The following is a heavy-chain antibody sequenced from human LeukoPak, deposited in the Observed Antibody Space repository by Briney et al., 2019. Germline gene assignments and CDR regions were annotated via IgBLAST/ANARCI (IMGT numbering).Heavy chain of an antibody. J-gene: IGHJ4*02. V-gene: IGHV7-4-1*02. CDR2: INTNTGNP. CDR3: ARSPKLGGMSSGYYGVGVDY. Sequence: GASVKVSCKASGYTFTSYAMNWVRQAPGQGLEWMGWINTNTGNPTYAQGFTGRFVFSLDTSVSTAYLQISSLKAEDTAVYYCARSPKLGGMSSGYYGVGVDYWGQGTLVTVSS. D-gene: IGHD3-22*01. CDR1: GYTFTSYA.